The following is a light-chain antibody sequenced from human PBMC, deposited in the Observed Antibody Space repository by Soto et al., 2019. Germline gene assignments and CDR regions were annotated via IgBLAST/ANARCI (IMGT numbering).Light chain of an antibody. V-gene: IGKV3-11*01. J-gene: IGKJ3*01. CDR1: QSVSSY. Sequence: EIVLTQSPATLSLSPWERATLSCRASQSVSSYLAWYQQKPGQAPRLLIYDASNRATGIPARFSGSGSGTDFTLTISSLEPEDFAVYYCQQRSNWPPLTFGPGTKVDIK. CDR2: DAS. CDR3: QQRSNWPPLT.